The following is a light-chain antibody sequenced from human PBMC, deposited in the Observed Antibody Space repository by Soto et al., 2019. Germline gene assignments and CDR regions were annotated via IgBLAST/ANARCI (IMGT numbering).Light chain of an antibody. CDR2: DVN. CDR3: CSYAGSSTYV. Sequence: QSVLTQPRSVSGSPGQSVTISCTGTSSDVGGYNYVSWYQQHPGKAPKLMIYDVNKRPSGVPVRFSGSKSDNTASLTISGLQAEDEADYYCCSYAGSSTYVFGTGTKVTVL. J-gene: IGLJ1*01. V-gene: IGLV2-11*01. CDR1: SSDVGGYNY.